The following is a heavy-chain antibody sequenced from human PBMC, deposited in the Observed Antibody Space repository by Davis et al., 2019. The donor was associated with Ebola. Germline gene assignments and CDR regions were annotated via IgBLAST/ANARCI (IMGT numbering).Heavy chain of an antibody. Sequence: MPSETLSLTCTVSGGSISSNSYYWAWIRQPPGKGLEWIGEINHSGSTNYNPSLKSRVTISVDTSKNQFSLKLSSVTAADTAVYYCARTNDFWSGEGYYYYYGMDVWGQGTTVTVSS. CDR1: GGSISSNSYY. CDR2: INHSGST. V-gene: IGHV4-39*07. J-gene: IGHJ6*02. CDR3: ARTNDFWSGEGYYYYYGMDV. D-gene: IGHD3-3*01.